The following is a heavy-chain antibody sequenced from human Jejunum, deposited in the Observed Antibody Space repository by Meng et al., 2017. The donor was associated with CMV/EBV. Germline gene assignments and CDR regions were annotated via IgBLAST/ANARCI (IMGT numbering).Heavy chain of an antibody. V-gene: IGHV4-34*01. D-gene: IGHD3-22*01. CDR3: ARDNYDSSGYYLDY. J-gene: IGHJ4*02. CDR2: INHSRGT. Sequence: QVQLQQWGAGLLKPSETLSLTCAVYGGSFSGYYWSWIRQPPGKGLEWIGEINHSRGTKYNPSLKSRVTISADTSKNQFSLKLTSVTAADTAVYYCARDNYDSSGYYLDYWGQGTLVTVSS. CDR1: GGSFSGYY.